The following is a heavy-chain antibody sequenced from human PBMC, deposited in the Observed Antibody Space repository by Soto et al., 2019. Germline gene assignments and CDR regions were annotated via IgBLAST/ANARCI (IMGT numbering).Heavy chain of an antibody. CDR1: GFTFSSYG. CDR2: ISYDGSNK. D-gene: IGHD6-6*01. CDR3: AKDLAAARPSYYGMDV. V-gene: IGHV3-30*18. J-gene: IGHJ6*02. Sequence: PGGSLRLSCAASGFTFSSYGMHWVRQAPGKGLEWVAVISYDGSNKYYADSVKGRFTISRDNSKNTLYLQMNSLRAEDTAVYYCAKDLAAARPSYYGMDVWGQGTTVTVSS.